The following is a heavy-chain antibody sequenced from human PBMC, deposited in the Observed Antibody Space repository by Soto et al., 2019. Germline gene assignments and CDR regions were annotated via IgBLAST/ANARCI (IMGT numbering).Heavy chain of an antibody. Sequence: EVQLVESGGGLVQPGGSLRLSCAASGFTFSNYSMNWVRQAPGKGLEWVSYITSSSRTIYEADSVRGRFTISRDNAKKSLYLQMNSLRAEDTAVYYCPSALLDHWGQGTLVTVSS. J-gene: IGHJ4*02. CDR1: GFTFSNYS. CDR2: ITSSSRTI. CDR3: PSALLDH. V-gene: IGHV3-48*01.